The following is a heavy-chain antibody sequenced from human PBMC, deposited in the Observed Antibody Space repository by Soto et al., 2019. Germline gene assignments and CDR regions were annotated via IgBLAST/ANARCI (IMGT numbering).Heavy chain of an antibody. Sequence: GGSLRLSCVFSGFTFSTYTMNWVRQAPGKGLEWVSSINGRSNYVYYADSVKGRYTISRDNAKNSLYLQMNRLRAEDTAIYYCAREDGVVGSSSAFDHWGLGTLVTVSS. CDR3: AREDGVVGSSSAFDH. D-gene: IGHD1-26*01. J-gene: IGHJ4*02. CDR2: INGRSNYV. V-gene: IGHV3-21*01. CDR1: GFTFSTYT.